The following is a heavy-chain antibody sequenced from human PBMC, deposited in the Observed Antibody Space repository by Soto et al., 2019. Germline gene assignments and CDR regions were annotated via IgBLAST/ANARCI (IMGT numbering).Heavy chain of an antibody. CDR3: VREPRYCSGGSCSIMGDAFDI. V-gene: IGHV3-66*01. D-gene: IGHD2-15*01. J-gene: IGHJ3*02. Sequence: EVQLVESGGGLVQPGGSLRLSCVASGFTVTEIYMNWVRQAPGKGLEWVSVIYNDFPDYAYSVRGRFSISTDSSKNALYLQMNSLRAEDSAVYYCVREPRYCSGGSCSIMGDAFDICGQVTMVTVSS. CDR2: IYNDFP. CDR1: GFTVTEIY.